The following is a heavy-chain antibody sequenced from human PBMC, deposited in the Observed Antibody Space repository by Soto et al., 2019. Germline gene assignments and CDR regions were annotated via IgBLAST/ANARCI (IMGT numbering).Heavy chain of an antibody. V-gene: IGHV1-18*01. CDR2: ISAYNGNT. Sequence: ASVKVSCKASGYTFTSYGISWVRQAPGQGLEWMGWISAYNGNTNYAQKLQGRVTMTTDTSTSTAYMELRSLRSDDTAVYYCARGTNYNCDYIWGSYRKDHYYYYMDVWGKGTTVTVSS. D-gene: IGHD3-16*02. CDR3: ARGTNYNCDYIWGSYRKDHYYYYMDV. J-gene: IGHJ6*03. CDR1: GYTFTSYG.